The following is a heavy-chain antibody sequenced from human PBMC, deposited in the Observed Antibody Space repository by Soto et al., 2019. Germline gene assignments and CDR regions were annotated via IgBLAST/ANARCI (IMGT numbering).Heavy chain of an antibody. CDR2: INPSSGTT. Sequence: GGSLRLSCAASGFSFSNYEMTWARQAQGKGLEWVAFINPSSGTTHYADSVKGRFTISRDNSKETLYLQLSSLRVEDTAVYYFVKGGWLDVWGQGTTVTVSS. CDR3: VKGGWLDV. D-gene: IGHD2-15*01. J-gene: IGHJ6*02. CDR1: GFSFSNYE. V-gene: IGHV3-23*01.